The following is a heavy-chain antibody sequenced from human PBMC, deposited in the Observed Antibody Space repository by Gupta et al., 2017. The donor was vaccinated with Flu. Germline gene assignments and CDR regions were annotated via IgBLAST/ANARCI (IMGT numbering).Heavy chain of an antibody. V-gene: IGHV4-59*01. Sequence: QVQLQESGPGLVRPSETLSLTCTVSGGPINSYYWSWIRQPPGKGLEWIGYIYYSGSTNYNPSLWSRVRISIDTSNSQFSLDLGSVTAADTAIYYCARVPGIVTVGGVAVLAAFDIWGQGTLVAVSS. CDR1: GGPINSYY. CDR2: IYYSGST. CDR3: ARVPGIVTVGGVAVLAAFDI. J-gene: IGHJ3*02. D-gene: IGHD3-16*01.